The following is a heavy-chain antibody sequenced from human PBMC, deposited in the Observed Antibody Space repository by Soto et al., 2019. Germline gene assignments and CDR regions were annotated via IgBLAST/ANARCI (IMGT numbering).Heavy chain of an antibody. CDR2: ITSSSDIV. V-gene: IGHV3-48*01. D-gene: IGHD3-22*01. J-gene: IGHJ4*02. CDR1: GFTFSSYS. CDR3: AKQYYYDSSGTETIDY. Sequence: GGSLRLSCAASGFTFSSYSMNWVRQAPGKGLEWTSYITSSSDIVQYADSVKGRFTVSRDNAKSSLYLQMNSLRAEDTAVYYCAKQYYYDSSGTETIDYWGQGTLVTVSS.